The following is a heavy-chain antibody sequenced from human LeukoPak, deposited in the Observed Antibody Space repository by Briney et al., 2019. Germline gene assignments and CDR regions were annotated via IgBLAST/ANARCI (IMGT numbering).Heavy chain of an antibody. CDR3: TRGTGGSA. CDR1: GFTISSYE. CDR2: ISGGDTTI. D-gene: IGHD2-15*01. V-gene: IGHV3-48*03. Sequence: GGSLRLSCAASGFTISSYEMNWVRQAPGKGLEWASYISGGDTTIYYADSVRGRFTISRDNAKNSLYLQMNSLRAEDTALYYCTRGTGGSAWGQGTLVTVSS. J-gene: IGHJ5*02.